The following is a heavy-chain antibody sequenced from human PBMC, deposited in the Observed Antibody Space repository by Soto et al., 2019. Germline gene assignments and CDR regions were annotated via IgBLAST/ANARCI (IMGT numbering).Heavy chain of an antibody. D-gene: IGHD2-2*01. V-gene: IGHV4-38-2*01. Sequence: PSETLSLTCAVSGYSISSGYYWGWIRQPPGKGLEWIGSIYHSGSTYYNPSLKSRVTISVDTSKNQFSLKLSSVTAADTAVYYCARIIHLPAAIPDYFDYWGQGTLVTVS. CDR2: IYHSGST. CDR1: GYSISSGYY. J-gene: IGHJ4*02. CDR3: ARIIHLPAAIPDYFDY.